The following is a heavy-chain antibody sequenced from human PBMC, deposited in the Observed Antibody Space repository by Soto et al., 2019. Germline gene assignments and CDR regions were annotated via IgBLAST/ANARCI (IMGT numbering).Heavy chain of an antibody. CDR3: AKHVAHGVEAPDY. CDR1: GFAFGGYS. D-gene: IGHD4-17*01. J-gene: IGHJ4*02. Sequence: GGSLRLSSAASGFAFGGYSITWVRQAPGKGLEWVSVIGGNGVTTHYADSVKGRFIVSRDNSKNTVSLLMNSLRAEDTALYYCAKHVAHGVEAPDYWGRGTLVTVSS. V-gene: IGHV3-23*01. CDR2: IGGNGVTT.